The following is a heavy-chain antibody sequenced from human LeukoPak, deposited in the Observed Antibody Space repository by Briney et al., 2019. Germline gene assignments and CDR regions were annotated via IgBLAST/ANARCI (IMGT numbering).Heavy chain of an antibody. Sequence: ASVKVSCKASGFTFTSSAVQWVRQARGQRLEWIGWIVVGSGNTNYAQKFQERVTITRDMSTSTAYMELSSLRSEDTAVYYCARAQGVIAASGGDPWGQGTLVTVSS. V-gene: IGHV1-58*01. D-gene: IGHD6-6*01. J-gene: IGHJ5*02. CDR3: ARAQGVIAASGGDP. CDR1: GFTFTSSA. CDR2: IVVGSGNT.